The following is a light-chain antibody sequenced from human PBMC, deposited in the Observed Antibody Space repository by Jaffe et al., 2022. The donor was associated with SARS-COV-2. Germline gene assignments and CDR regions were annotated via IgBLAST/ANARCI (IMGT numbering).Light chain of an antibody. CDR3: QQYGSSLYT. Sequence: EIVLTQSPGTLSLFPGERATLSCRASQSVSNNYLAWYQQKPGQAPRLLIYDASRRPTGIPDRFSGSGSGTDFTLTISRLEPEDFAVYYCQQYGSSLYTFGQGTKLEIK. CDR2: DAS. CDR1: QSVSNNY. J-gene: IGKJ2*01. V-gene: IGKV3-20*01.